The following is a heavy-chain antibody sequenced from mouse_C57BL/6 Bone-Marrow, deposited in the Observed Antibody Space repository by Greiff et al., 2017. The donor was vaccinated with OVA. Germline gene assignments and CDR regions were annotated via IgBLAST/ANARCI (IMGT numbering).Heavy chain of an antibody. CDR2: IDPSDSET. Sequence: QVHVKQSGAELVRPGSSVKLSCKASGYTFTSYWMHWVKQRPIQGLEWIGNIDPSDSETHYNQKFKDKATLTVDKSSSTAYMQLSSLTSEDSAVYYCARFDPSFDYWGQGTTLTVSS. CDR1: GYTFTSYW. CDR3: ARFDPSFDY. V-gene: IGHV1-52*01. J-gene: IGHJ2*01.